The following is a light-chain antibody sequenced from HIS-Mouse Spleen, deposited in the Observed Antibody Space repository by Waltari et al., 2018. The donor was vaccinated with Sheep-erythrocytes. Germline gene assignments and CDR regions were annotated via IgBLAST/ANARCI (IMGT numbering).Light chain of an antibody. CDR3: CSYAGSYNHV. CDR1: SSDVGGYNY. CDR2: DVS. Sequence: QSALTQPRSVSGSPGQSVTISCTGTSSDVGGYNYVSWYQQHPVKAPKLMIYDVSKRPSGLPDRFSGSKSGNTASLTISGLQAEDEADYYCCSYAGSYNHVFATGTKVTVL. J-gene: IGLJ1*01. V-gene: IGLV2-11*01.